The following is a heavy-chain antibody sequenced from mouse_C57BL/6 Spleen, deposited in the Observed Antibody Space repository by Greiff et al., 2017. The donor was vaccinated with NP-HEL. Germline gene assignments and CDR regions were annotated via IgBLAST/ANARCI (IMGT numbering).Heavy chain of an antibody. CDR2: IDPSDSYT. CDR1: GYTFTSYW. V-gene: IGHV1-69*01. D-gene: IGHD3-2*02. Sequence: QVQLQQPGAELVMPGASVKLSCKASGYTFTSYWMHWVKQRPGQGLEWIGEIDPSDSYTNYNQKFKGKSTLTVDKSSSTAYMQLSSLTSEDSAVYYCAVDSSGGFAYWGQGTLVTVSA. CDR3: AVDSSGGFAY. J-gene: IGHJ3*01.